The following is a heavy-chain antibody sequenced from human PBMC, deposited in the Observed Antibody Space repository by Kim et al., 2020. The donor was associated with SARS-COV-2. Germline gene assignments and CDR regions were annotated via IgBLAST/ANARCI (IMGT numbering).Heavy chain of an antibody. Sequence: SETLSLTCTVSGGSISSGDSYWIWIRQPPGKGLEWIAYIYYRGSTYYNPSLKSRVTISVDTSKNQFSLKLSSVTAADTAVYYCARDQILGGGTVDALEV. J-gene: IGHJ3*01. D-gene: IGHD1-26*01. CDR3: ARDQILGGGTVDALEV. CDR1: GGSISSGDSY. V-gene: IGHV4-30-4*01. CDR2: IYYRGST.